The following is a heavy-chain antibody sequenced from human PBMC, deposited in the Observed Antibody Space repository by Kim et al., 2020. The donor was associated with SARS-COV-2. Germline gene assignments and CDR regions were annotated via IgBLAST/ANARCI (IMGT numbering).Heavy chain of an antibody. Sequence: GGSLRLSCAASGFTFSSYGMHWVRQAPGKGLEWVAVIWYDGSNKYYADSVKGRFTISRDNSKNTLYLQMNSLRAEDTAVYYCARSPMITFGGVIVYYYGMDVWGQGTTVTVSS. CDR1: GFTFSSYG. CDR2: IWYDGSNK. J-gene: IGHJ6*02. V-gene: IGHV3-33*01. CDR3: ARSPMITFGGVIVYYYGMDV. D-gene: IGHD3-16*02.